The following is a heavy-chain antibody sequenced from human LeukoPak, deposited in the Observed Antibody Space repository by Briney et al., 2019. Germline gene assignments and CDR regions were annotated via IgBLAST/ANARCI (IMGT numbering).Heavy chain of an antibody. CDR1: GYTFTSYA. CDR3: ARAGGPIRDIVVVVAANNWFDP. V-gene: IGHV1-3*01. D-gene: IGHD2-15*01. Sequence: GASVKVSCKASGYTFTSYAMHWVRQAPGQRLEWMGWINAGNGNTKYSQKFQGRVTITRDTSASTAYMELSSLRSEDTAVYYCARAGGPIRDIVVVVAANNWFDPWGQGTLVTASS. J-gene: IGHJ5*02. CDR2: INAGNGNT.